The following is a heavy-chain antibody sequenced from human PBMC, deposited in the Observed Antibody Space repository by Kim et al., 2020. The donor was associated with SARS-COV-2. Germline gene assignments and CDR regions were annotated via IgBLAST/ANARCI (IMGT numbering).Heavy chain of an antibody. CDR3: ARRSGVYRVAFEF. D-gene: IGHD2-15*01. J-gene: IGHJ3*01. V-gene: IGHV3-53*01. Sequence: YADSVKGRFTISRGNSKNTLYLQMNSLRAEDTAVYYCARRSGVYRVAFEFWGPGTMVTLSS.